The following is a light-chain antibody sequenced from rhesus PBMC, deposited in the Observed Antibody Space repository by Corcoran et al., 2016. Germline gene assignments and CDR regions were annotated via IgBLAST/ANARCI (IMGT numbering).Light chain of an antibody. J-gene: IGKJ4*01. CDR1: ENVNNY. CDR3: QHGYGTPLT. V-gene: IGKV1-74*01. Sequence: DIQMTQSPSSLSASVGDRVTITCRASENVNNYLNWYQQKPGKAPKLLIYKASTLQSGVPSRFSGSGSGTDYTFTIGSLQPEDVATYYCQHGYGTPLTFGGGTKVGLK. CDR2: KAS.